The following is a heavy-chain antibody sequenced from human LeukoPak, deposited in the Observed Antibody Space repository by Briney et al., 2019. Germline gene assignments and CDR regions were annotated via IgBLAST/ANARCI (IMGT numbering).Heavy chain of an antibody. CDR2: ISYSGTT. CDR3: ARERRFEGNSLFWY. D-gene: IGHD4-23*01. CDR1: GGSISSYY. V-gene: IGHV4-59*12. Sequence: SETLSLTCTVSGGSISSYYWSWIRQPPGKGLEWIGYISYSGTTNYNPSLKSRVTIPVDTSKNQFSLKLSSVTAADTAVYYCARERRFEGNSLFWYWGQGTLVTVSS. J-gene: IGHJ4*02.